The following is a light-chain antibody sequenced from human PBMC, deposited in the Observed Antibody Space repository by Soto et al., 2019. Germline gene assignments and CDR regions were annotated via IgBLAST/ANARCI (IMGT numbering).Light chain of an antibody. CDR1: SSKIGAGYD. Sequence: QSVLTQPPSVSGAPGQRVTISCTGSSSKIGAGYDVHWYQQLPGTAPKLLIYGNSNRPSGVPDRFPGSKTGTSASLAITGLQAEDEADSYCQSYDSSLSGWVFGGGTKLTVL. CDR3: QSYDSSLSGWV. J-gene: IGLJ3*02. CDR2: GNS. V-gene: IGLV1-40*01.